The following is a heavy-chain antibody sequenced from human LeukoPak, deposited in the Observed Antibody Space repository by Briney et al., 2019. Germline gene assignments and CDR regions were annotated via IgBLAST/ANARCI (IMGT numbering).Heavy chain of an antibody. Sequence: PSETLSLTCAVYGGSFSGYYWSWIRQPPGKGLEWIGEINHSGSTNYNPSLKSRVTISVDTSKNQFSLKLSSVTAADTAVYYCARNGRDFWSGYRDYYYYMDVWGKGTTVTVSS. D-gene: IGHD3-3*01. V-gene: IGHV4-34*01. J-gene: IGHJ6*03. CDR2: INHSGST. CDR1: GGSFSGYY. CDR3: ARNGRDFWSGYRDYYYYMDV.